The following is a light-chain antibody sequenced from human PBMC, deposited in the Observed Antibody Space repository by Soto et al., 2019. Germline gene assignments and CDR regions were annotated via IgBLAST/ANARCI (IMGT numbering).Light chain of an antibody. V-gene: IGLV1-44*01. Sequence: QSVLTQPPSASGTPGQTVTISCSGSSSNIGSNSVNWYQQLPGTAPELLIYSNNQRPSGVPDRFSGSRSGTSAALAISGLQSEDEGDYYCAPWDDRLDGVVFGGGTKLTVL. CDR1: SSNIGSNS. CDR2: SNN. J-gene: IGLJ2*01. CDR3: APWDDRLDGVV.